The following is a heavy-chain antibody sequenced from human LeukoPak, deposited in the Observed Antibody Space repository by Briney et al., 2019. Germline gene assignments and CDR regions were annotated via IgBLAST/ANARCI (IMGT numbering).Heavy chain of an antibody. CDR1: GFTFSSYY. D-gene: IGHD4-17*01. J-gene: IGHJ4*02. CDR2: IKEDGSER. Sequence: GGSLRLSCVPSGFTFSSYYMSWVRQAPGKGLEWVANIKEDGSERYYVDSMKGRFTISRDNAKNSLYLQMNSLRAEDTAVYYCARDLYGDYFFDYWGQGTLVTVSS. CDR3: ARDLYGDYFFDY. V-gene: IGHV3-7*01.